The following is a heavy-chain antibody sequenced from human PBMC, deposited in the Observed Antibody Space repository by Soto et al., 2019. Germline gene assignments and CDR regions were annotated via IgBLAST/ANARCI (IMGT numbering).Heavy chain of an antibody. D-gene: IGHD2-8*01. CDR2: IYYSGST. CDR3: AREVRGACTNGVCYPI. J-gene: IGHJ4*02. V-gene: IGHV4-31*03. CDR1: GGSISSGGYY. Sequence: SETLSLTCTVSGGSISSGGYYWSWIRQHPGKGLEWIGYIYYSGSTYYNPSLKSRVTISVDTSKNQFSLKLSSVTAADTAVYYCAREVRGACTNGVCYPIWGQGTLVTVSS.